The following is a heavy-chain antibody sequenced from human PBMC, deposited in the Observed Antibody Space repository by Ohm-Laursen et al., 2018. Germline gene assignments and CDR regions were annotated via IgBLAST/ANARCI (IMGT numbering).Heavy chain of an antibody. CDR1: GGTFSSYA. J-gene: IGHJ4*02. CDR2: IIPIFGTA. Sequence: GASVKVSCKASGGTFSSYAISWVRQAPGQGLEWMGGIIPIFGTANYAQKFQGRVTITADESTSTAYMELSSLRSEDTAVYYCARESRVRGVIKARYFDYWGQGTLVTVSS. D-gene: IGHD3-10*01. V-gene: IGHV1-69*13. CDR3: ARESRVRGVIKARYFDY.